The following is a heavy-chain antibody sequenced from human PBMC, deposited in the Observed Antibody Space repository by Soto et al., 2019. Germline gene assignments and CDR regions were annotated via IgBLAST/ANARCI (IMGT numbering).Heavy chain of an antibody. CDR2: IYYSGST. Sequence: QLQLQESGPGLVKPSETLSLTCTVSGGSISSSSYYWGWIRQPPGKGLEWIGNIYYSGSTNYNPSVRSRGATSVDTAKKQSSLKLSSVTAAEPAAYYCARRALGLGDFDIWGQGTMVTVSS. D-gene: IGHD6-19*01. V-gene: IGHV4-39*01. CDR1: GGSISSSSYY. CDR3: ARRALGLGDFDI. J-gene: IGHJ3*02.